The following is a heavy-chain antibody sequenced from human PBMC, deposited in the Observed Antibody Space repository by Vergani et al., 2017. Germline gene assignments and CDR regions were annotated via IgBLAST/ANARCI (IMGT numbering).Heavy chain of an antibody. CDR3: ARHERSYYDILTGYYPGVYYFDY. J-gene: IGHJ4*02. D-gene: IGHD3-9*01. V-gene: IGHV3-7*01. CDR1: GFTFSSYW. Sequence: EVQLLESGGGLVQPGGSLRLSCAASGFTFSSYWMSWVRQAPGKGLEWVANIKQDGSEKYYVDSVKGRFTISRDNAKNSLYLQMNSLRAEDTAVYYCARHERSYYDILTGYYPGVYYFDYWGQGTLVTVSS. CDR2: IKQDGSEK.